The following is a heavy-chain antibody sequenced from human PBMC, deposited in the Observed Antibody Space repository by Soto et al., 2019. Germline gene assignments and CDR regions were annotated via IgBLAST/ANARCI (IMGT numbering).Heavy chain of an antibody. D-gene: IGHD2-21*02. J-gene: IGHJ4*02. CDR2: ISYEGSNK. CDR1: GFTFSSYG. CDR3: AKDKVSVVVTAPFDY. V-gene: IGHV3-30*18. Sequence: QVQLVESGGGVVQPGRSLRLSCAASGFTFSSYGMHWARRAPGKGLEGVAVISYEGSNKYYADSVKGRFTISRDNSKNTLYLQMNSLRAEDTAVYYCAKDKVSVVVTAPFDYWGQGTLVTVSS.